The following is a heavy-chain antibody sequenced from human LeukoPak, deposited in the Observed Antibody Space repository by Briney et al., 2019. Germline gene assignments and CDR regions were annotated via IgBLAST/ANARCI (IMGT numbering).Heavy chain of an antibody. V-gene: IGHV3-53*01. CDR2: IYTGGGT. D-gene: IGHD1-26*01. Sequence: GGSLSLSCAASGFIVSNSYMSWVRQAPGKGLECVSVIYTGGGTFYTDSVKGRFTISRDNSKNMIYLQMNSLRAEDTAVYYCAKDLAWELLGHWGQGTLVTVSS. CDR3: AKDLAWELLGH. CDR1: GFIVSNSY. J-gene: IGHJ5*02.